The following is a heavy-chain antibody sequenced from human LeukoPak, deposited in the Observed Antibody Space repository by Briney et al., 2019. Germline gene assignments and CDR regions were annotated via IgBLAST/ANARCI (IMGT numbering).Heavy chain of an antibody. V-gene: IGHV1-69*04. Sequence: SVKVSCKASGGTFSSYAISWVRLASGQGLEWMGSIIPILGIANYAQKFQGRVTITADKSTSTAYMELSSLRSEDTAVYYCARDMGDTAMVTDYYYYGMDVWGQGTTVTVSS. CDR1: GGTFSSYA. CDR3: ARDMGDTAMVTDYYYYGMDV. D-gene: IGHD5-18*01. J-gene: IGHJ6*02. CDR2: IIPILGIA.